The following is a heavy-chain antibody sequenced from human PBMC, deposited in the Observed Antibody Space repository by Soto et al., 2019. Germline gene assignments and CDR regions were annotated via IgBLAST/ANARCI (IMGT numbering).Heavy chain of an antibody. D-gene: IGHD1-1*01. J-gene: IGHJ6*02. CDR3: ATGVRRTWNEMDV. Sequence: EVQLVESGGDLLQPGGSLRLSSAGFGFSLDDYTMHWVRQAPGKGLEWVSGITWNSDIRAYAASVRGRFTVSKDSAKTSLYLQMNSLRIEDTALYYCATGVRRTWNEMDVWGQGTAVIVSS. CDR1: GFSLDDYT. V-gene: IGHV3-9*01. CDR2: ITWNSDIR.